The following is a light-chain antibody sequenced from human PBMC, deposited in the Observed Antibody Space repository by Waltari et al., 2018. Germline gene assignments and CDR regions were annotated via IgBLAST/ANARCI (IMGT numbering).Light chain of an antibody. J-gene: IGLJ2*01. V-gene: IGLV1-40*01. Sequence: QAVLTQPPSVSGAPGQRVTISCTGSRSNIGAGYGVHWYQQLPGTAPKLLIYGNSDRPSGVPDRISGSKSGTSASLAITGVQAEDEADYYCQSYDSSLSGVVFGGGTQLTVL. CDR3: QSYDSSLSGVV. CDR2: GNS. CDR1: RSNIGAGYG.